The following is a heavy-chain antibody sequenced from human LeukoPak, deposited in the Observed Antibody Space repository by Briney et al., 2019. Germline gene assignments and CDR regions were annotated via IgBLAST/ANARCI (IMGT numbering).Heavy chain of an antibody. CDR3: ARHSPPYCTNGVWNARHYYYGMDV. V-gene: IGHV5-51*01. CDR1: GYSFTSYW. D-gene: IGHD2-8*01. Sequence: GASLKISCKGSGYSFTSYWVGWVRPLPGKSLEWMGIIYPGDSDTRYSPSFQGQVTISADKSISTAFLQWSSLKASDTALYYCARHSPPYCTNGVWNARHYYYGMDVWGQGTTVTASS. CDR2: IYPGDSDT. J-gene: IGHJ6*02.